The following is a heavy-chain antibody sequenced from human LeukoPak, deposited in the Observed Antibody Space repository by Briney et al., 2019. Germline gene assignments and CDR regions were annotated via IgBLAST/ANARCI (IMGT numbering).Heavy chain of an antibody. V-gene: IGHV3-30*18. J-gene: IGHJ4*02. CDR3: AKSRGYYDSSGYYDFDY. CDR2: ISYDGSNK. Sequence: GGSLRLSCAASGFTFSSYGMHWVRQAPGKGLEWGAVISYDGSNKYYADSVKGRFTISRDNSKNTLYLQMNSLRAEDTAVYYCAKSRGYYDSSGYYDFDYWGQGTLVTVSS. D-gene: IGHD3-22*01. CDR1: GFTFSSYG.